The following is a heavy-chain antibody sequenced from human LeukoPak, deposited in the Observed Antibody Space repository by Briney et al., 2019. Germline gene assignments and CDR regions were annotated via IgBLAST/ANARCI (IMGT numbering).Heavy chain of an antibody. V-gene: IGHV5-51*01. CDR2: IYPGDSDT. CDR1: GYSFTTYW. Sequence: GESLKISCKGSGYSFTTYWISWVRQMPGKGLEWMGIIYPGDSDTKYTPSFQGQVTISVDKSTNTAYLQWSSLKASDTATHFCARRNSGYYGFDYWGQGTQVTVSS. D-gene: IGHD5-12*01. J-gene: IGHJ4*02. CDR3: ARRNSGYYGFDY.